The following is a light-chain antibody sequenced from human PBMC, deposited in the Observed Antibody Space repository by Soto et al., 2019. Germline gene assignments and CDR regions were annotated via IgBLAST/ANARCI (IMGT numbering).Light chain of an antibody. Sequence: DIQMTQSPSSLSASVGDRVTITCRASQSISSYLNWYQQKPGKAPKLLIYAASSLQSGVPSRFSGSGSGTDFTLTISSLQPEDFATYYCLQDHDDSWTFAQGTKVAIK. CDR3: LQDHDDSWT. V-gene: IGKV1-39*01. J-gene: IGKJ1*01. CDR1: QSISSY. CDR2: AAS.